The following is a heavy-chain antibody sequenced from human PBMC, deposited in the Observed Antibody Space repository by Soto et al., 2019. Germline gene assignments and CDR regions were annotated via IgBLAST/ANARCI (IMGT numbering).Heavy chain of an antibody. CDR3: AGRSRQDFHYLGV. CDR1: GFTLSGYA. Sequence: EVQLAESGGGLAQPGGSLRLSCAASGFTLSGYAMDWVRQAPGKGLEYVSGISSNGVGTYYANSVQGRFTISRDNSKNTVSLQMGSLSPEDMAVYYCAGRSRQDFHYLGVWGKGTPVTVSS. D-gene: IGHD6-6*01. CDR2: ISSNGVGT. V-gene: IGHV3-64*01. J-gene: IGHJ6*03.